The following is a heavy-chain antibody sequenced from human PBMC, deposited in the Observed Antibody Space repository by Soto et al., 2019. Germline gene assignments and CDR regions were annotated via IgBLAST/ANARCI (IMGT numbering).Heavy chain of an antibody. V-gene: IGHV1-2*04. CDR1: GYTFTGYY. D-gene: IGHD6-19*01. J-gene: IGHJ6*02. CDR3: ARDRRGGGSSGWYLSYHYYYGMDV. Sequence: ASVKVSCKASGYTFTGYYMHWVRQAPGQGLEWMGWINPNSGGTNYAQKFQGWVTMTRDTSISTAYMELSRLRSDDTAVYYCARDRRGGGSSGWYLSYHYYYGMDVWGQGTTVTVSS. CDR2: INPNSGGT.